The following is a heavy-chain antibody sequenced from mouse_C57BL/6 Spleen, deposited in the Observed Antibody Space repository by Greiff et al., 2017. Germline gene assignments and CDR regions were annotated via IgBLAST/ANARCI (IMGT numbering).Heavy chain of an antibody. CDR1: GFTFTDYY. CDR3: ARSAYYYGSSPWFAY. CDR2: IRNKANGYTT. V-gene: IGHV7-3*01. Sequence: EVQRVESGGGLVQPGGSLSLSCAASGFTFTDYYMSWVRQPPGKALEWLGFIRNKANGYTTEYSASVKGRFTISRDKSHSILYLQMNALRAEDSATYYCARSAYYYGSSPWFAYWGQGTLVTVSA. J-gene: IGHJ3*01. D-gene: IGHD1-1*01.